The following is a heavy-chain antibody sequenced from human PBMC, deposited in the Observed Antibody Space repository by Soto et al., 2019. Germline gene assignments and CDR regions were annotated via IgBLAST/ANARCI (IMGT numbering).Heavy chain of an antibody. V-gene: IGHV1-3*01. CDR2: INPGSGKT. CDR3: AGPQDYDACFDP. D-gene: IGHD3-22*01. J-gene: IGHJ5*02. CDR1: GYTFTRYN. Sequence: ASVKVSCKASGYTFTRYNVHWVRQAPGQRLEWMGWINPGSGKTRYSQNFQGRVTFTRDTSANTAYMELSGLISEDTAVYYCAGPQDYDACFDPWGKGTRVSVPS.